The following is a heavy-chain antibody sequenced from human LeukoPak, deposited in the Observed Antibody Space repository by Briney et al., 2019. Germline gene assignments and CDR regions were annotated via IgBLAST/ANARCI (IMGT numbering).Heavy chain of an antibody. CDR3: ARRYCSGGHCYYFDS. CDR1: GGSISSSSHY. V-gene: IGHV4-39*01. CDR2: IYYSGSTYGST. J-gene: IGHJ4*02. D-gene: IGHD2-15*01. Sequence: KPSETLSLTCTVSGGSISSSSHYWGWIRQPPGKGLEWIGIIYYSGSTYGSTYYNPSLKSRVTVSLDTSKNQFSLTVTSVTAADTAVYYCARRYCSGGHCYYFDSWGQGTLVTVSS.